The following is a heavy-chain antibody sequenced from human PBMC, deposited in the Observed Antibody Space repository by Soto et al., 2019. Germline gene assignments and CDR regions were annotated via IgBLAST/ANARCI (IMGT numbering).Heavy chain of an antibody. V-gene: IGHV4-38-2*01. CDR2: IYHGGST. CDR3: ARVGPWVPYYYHSSPYTFENWFDS. Sequence: XETLSVTCAVSSYSISSGDYWGWLRQPPGKGREWIVIIYHGGSTYYNPSLNSRVTLSIDMTNNHVSLILNSVTAADTAVYYCARVGPWVPYYYHSSPYTFENWFDSWGQGTLVTVSS. J-gene: IGHJ5*01. D-gene: IGHD3-22*01. CDR1: SYSISSGDY.